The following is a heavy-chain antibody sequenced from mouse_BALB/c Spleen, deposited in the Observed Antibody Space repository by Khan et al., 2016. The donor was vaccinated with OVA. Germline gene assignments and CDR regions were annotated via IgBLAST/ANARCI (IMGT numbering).Heavy chain of an antibody. CDR2: IWADGNT. V-gene: IGHV2-9*02. J-gene: IGHJ1*01. CDR1: GFSLTSYS. D-gene: IGHD2-3*01. Sequence: VQLQESGPGLVAPSQSLSITCTVSGFSLTSYSIHWVRQPPGKGLEWLGIIWADGNTNYNSALMSRLSISKDNSKSQVFLKMNSLQTDDTAMYYCARRDDGYTEWYFDVWGAGTTVTVSS. CDR3: ARRDDGYTEWYFDV.